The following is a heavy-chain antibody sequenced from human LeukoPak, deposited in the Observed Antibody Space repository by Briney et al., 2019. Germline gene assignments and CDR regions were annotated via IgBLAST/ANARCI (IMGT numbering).Heavy chain of an antibody. Sequence: PSETLSLTCTVSGGSISSGDYYWSWIRQPPGKGLEWIGYIYYSGSTYYNPSLKSRVTISVDTSKNQFSLKLSSVTAADTAVYYCARDLLNRYNWNYYGAFDIWGQGTMVTVSS. CDR2: IYYSGST. D-gene: IGHD1-7*01. CDR3: ARDLLNRYNWNYYGAFDI. J-gene: IGHJ3*02. V-gene: IGHV4-30-4*02. CDR1: GGSISSGDYY.